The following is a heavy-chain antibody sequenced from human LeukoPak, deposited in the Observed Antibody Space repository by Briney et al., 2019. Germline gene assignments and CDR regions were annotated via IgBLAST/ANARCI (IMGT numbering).Heavy chain of an antibody. CDR3: GHNWGGIEDMDV. Sequence: SETLSLTCTVSGGSIGTYYWSWVRQSPGKGLEWIGYIYVTGNRYNPYLQSRVTISVDTSRNQFFLKMSSVTAADTAVYGAGHNWGGIEDMDVWGKGTKVTVSS. V-gene: IGHV4-4*09. CDR1: GGSIGTYY. D-gene: IGHD7-27*01. J-gene: IGHJ6*03. CDR2: IYVTGN.